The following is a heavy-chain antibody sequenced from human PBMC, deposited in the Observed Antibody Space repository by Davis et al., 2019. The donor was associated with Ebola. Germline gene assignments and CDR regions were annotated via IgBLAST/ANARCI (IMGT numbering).Heavy chain of an antibody. Sequence: SVKVSCKASGGTFSSYAISWVRQAPGQGLEWMGGIIPIFGTANYAQKFQGRVTITADESTSKAYMGLSSLRSEDTAVYYCAREGSSSWWFDPWGQGTLVTVSS. D-gene: IGHD6-6*01. V-gene: IGHV1-69*13. CDR2: IIPIFGTA. J-gene: IGHJ5*02. CDR3: AREGSSSWWFDP. CDR1: GGTFSSYA.